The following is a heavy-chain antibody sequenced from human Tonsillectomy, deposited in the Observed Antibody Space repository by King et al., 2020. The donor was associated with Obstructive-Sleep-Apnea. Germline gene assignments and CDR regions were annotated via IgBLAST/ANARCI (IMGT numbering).Heavy chain of an antibody. CDR1: GFXFSXXP. D-gene: IGHD3-10*01. CDR3: VRGMVRGIGVDV. Sequence: VQLVESGGGVVQPGRSLRLXXEAXGFXFSXXPXHXVRQAPGKGXEWVAVISFDEATXYYADSVKGRVTISRYNSKNKVFLQMNSLRPEDTAFYYCVRGMVRGIGVDVWGQGTTVTVSS. J-gene: IGHJ6*02. V-gene: IGHV3-30-3*01. CDR2: ISFDEATX.